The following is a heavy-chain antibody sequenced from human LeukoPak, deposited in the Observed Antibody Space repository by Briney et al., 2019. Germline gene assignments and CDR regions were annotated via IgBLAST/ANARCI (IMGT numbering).Heavy chain of an antibody. CDR3: ARDPPLPYCSSTSCPSDAFDI. V-gene: IGHV3-48*04. D-gene: IGHD2-2*01. CDR2: ISSSGSTI. Sequence: QSGGSLRLSCAASGFTFSSYGMHWVRQAPGKGLEWVSYISSSGSTIYYADSVKGRFTISRDNAKNSLYLQMNSLRAEDTAVYYCARDPPLPYCSSTSCPSDAFDIWGKGTTVTVSS. CDR1: GFTFSSYG. J-gene: IGHJ3*02.